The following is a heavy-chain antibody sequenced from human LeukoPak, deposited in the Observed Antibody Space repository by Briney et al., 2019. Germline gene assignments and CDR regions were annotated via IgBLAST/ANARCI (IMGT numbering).Heavy chain of an antibody. CDR1: GGSISSSSYY. D-gene: IGHD4-17*01. V-gene: IGHV4-39*01. J-gene: IGHJ3*02. CDR2: IYYSGST. Sequence: SETLSLTCTVSGGSISSSSYYWGWIRQPPGKGLEWIGSIYYSGSTYYNPSLKSRLTISADTSKNQFSLILSSVTAADTAVYYCARQITVTTSGGDAFDIWAKGQWSPSVQ. CDR3: ARQITVTTSGGDAFDI.